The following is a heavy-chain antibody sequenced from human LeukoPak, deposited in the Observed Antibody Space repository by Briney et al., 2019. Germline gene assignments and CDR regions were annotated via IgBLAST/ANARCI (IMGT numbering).Heavy chain of an antibody. CDR2: ISGSGGTT. CDR1: GFIFSRYG. CDR3: ARERERFLNL. J-gene: IGHJ5*02. Sequence: GGSLRLSCAASGFIFSRYGMSWVRQAPGKGLEWVSAISGSGGTTYYADSVKGRFTISRDNSMNTLYLEMNSLRAEDTAVYYCARERERFLNLWGQGTLVTVSS. D-gene: IGHD3-3*01. V-gene: IGHV3-23*01.